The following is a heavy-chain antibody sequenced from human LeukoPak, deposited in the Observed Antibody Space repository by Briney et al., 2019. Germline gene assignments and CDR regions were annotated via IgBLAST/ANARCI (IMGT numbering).Heavy chain of an antibody. V-gene: IGHV4-39*01. CDR1: GGSISSSSYY. CDR3: ARPNYGSGSYYRWFDP. J-gene: IGHJ5*02. CDR2: IYYSGST. D-gene: IGHD3-10*01. Sequence: SETLSLTCTVSGGSISSSSYYWGWIRQPPGKGLEWIGSIYYSGSTYYNPSLKSRVTISVDTSKNQFSLELSSVTAADTAVYYCARPNYGSGSYYRWFDPWGQGTLVTVSS.